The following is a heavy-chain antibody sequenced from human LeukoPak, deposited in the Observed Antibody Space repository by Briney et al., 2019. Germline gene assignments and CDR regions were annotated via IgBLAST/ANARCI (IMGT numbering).Heavy chain of an antibody. J-gene: IGHJ4*02. CDR2: ISWDGGST. D-gene: IGHD2-8*01. Sequence: PGGSLRLSCAASGFTFDDYAMHWVRQAPGKGLEWVSLISWDGGSTYYADSVKGRFTISRDNSKNTLYLQMNSLRAEDTAVYYCARGMDYDYWGQGTLVTVSS. CDR3: ARGMDYDY. CDR1: GFTFDDYA. V-gene: IGHV3-43D*03.